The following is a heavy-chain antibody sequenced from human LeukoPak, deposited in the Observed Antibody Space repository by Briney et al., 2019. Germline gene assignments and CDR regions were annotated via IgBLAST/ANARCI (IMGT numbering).Heavy chain of an antibody. Sequence: GGSLRLSCAASGFTFSSYWMHWVRQAPGKGLVWVSRINSDGSSTSYADSVKGRFTISRDNAKNTLYLQMNSLRAEDTAMYYCARDYYDSSDLDYWGQGTLVAVSS. V-gene: IGHV3-74*01. CDR3: ARDYYDSSDLDY. J-gene: IGHJ4*02. D-gene: IGHD3-22*01. CDR1: GFTFSSYW. CDR2: INSDGSST.